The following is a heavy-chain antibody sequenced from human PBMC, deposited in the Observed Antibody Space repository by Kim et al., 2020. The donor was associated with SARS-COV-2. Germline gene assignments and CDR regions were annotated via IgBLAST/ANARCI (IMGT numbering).Heavy chain of an antibody. Sequence: GGSLRLSCAASGFTFSSYGMHWVRQAPGKGLEWVAVISYDGSNKYYADSVKGRFTISRDNSKNTLYLQMNSLRAEDTAVYYCAKGSRSIAVAGYAFDIWGQGTMVTVSS. V-gene: IGHV3-30*18. CDR2: ISYDGSNK. J-gene: IGHJ3*02. CDR3: AKGSRSIAVAGYAFDI. D-gene: IGHD6-19*01. CDR1: GFTFSSYG.